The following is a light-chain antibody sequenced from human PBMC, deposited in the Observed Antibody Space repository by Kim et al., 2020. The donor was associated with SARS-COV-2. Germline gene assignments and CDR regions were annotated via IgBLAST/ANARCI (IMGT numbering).Light chain of an antibody. CDR3: QVWDSSSDHPV. J-gene: IGLJ3*02. Sequence: APGKTARSTCGGNNIGSKSVHWYQQKPGQAPVLVIYHDSDRPSGIPERFSGSNSGNTATLTISRVEAGDEADYYCQVWDSSSDHPVFGGGTQLTVL. V-gene: IGLV3-21*04. CDR2: HDS. CDR1: NIGSKS.